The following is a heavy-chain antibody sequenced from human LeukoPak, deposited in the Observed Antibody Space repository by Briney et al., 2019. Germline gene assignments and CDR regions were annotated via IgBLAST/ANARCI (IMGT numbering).Heavy chain of an antibody. J-gene: IGHJ6*04. CDR1: GFTFSSYG. CDR3: ARAPEGYSYGYYYGMDV. V-gene: IGHV3-33*01. CDR2: IWFDGSNK. D-gene: IGHD5-18*01. Sequence: GRSLRLSCAASGFTFSSYGMHWVRQAPGRGGEWVAVIWFDGSNKYYADSVKGRFTISRDNSKNTLYLPMNSLRAEDTAVYYCARAPEGYSYGYYYGMDVWGKGTTVTVSS.